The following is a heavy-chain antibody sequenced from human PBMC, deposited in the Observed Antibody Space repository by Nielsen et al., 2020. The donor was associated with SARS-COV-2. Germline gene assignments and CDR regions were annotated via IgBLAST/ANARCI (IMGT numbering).Heavy chain of an antibody. CDR2: IKQDSLEK. D-gene: IGHD2-2*01. J-gene: IGHJ4*02. Sequence: GESLKISCVASGFTFSSYHMSWVRQAPGKGLEWVANIKQDSLEKTYLDSVKGRFTISRDDAKNSLYLQMNSLRAEDTAVYYCARRRCSSPSCFFDYWGQGTLVTVSS. V-gene: IGHV3-7*03. CDR1: GFTFSSYH. CDR3: ARRRCSSPSCFFDY.